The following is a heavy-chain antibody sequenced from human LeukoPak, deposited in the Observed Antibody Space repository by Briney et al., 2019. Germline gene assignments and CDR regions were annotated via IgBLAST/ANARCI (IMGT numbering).Heavy chain of an antibody. V-gene: IGHV4-34*01. J-gene: IGHJ4*02. CDR3: ARGWFGEKRVAGSH. CDR1: GGSFSGYY. CDR2: INHSGST. D-gene: IGHD3-10*01. Sequence: SETLSLTCAVYGGSFSGYYWSWIRQPPGKGLEWIGVINHSGSTNYNPSLKSRVTISVDTSKNQFSLKLSSVTAADTAVYYCARGWFGEKRVAGSHWGQGTLVTVSS.